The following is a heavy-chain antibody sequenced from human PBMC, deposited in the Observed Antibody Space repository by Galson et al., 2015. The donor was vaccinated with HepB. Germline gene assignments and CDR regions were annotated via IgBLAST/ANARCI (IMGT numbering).Heavy chain of an antibody. V-gene: IGHV3-30*03. CDR3: ARGSSVEITTLHY. CDR1: GFTFSPYV. D-gene: IGHD2-21*01. CDR2: ISNDGAYK. Sequence: SLRLSCAASGFTFSPYVFHWVRQCPGKGLDWVAAISNDGAYKYYAESVKGRFTVSRDNSKNTLYLQMNALRDEDTAMYHCARGSSVEITTLHYWGQGTLVAVSS. J-gene: IGHJ4*02.